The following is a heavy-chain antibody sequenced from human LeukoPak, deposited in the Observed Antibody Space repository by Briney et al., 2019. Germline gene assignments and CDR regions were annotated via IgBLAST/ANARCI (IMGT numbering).Heavy chain of an antibody. CDR1: GFTFSSYS. D-gene: IGHD2-8*01. CDR2: ISSSSSYI. V-gene: IGHV3-21*01. CDR3: AGANGNFRFDP. J-gene: IGHJ5*02. Sequence: PGGSLRLSCAASGFTFSSYSMNWVRQAPGKGLEWVSSISSSSSYIYYADSVKGRFTISRDNAKNSLYLQMNSLRAEDTAVYYCAGANGNFRFDPWGQGTLVTVSS.